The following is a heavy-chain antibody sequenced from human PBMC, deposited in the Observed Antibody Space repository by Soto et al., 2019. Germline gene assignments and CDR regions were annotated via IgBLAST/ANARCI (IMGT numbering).Heavy chain of an antibody. D-gene: IGHD3-3*01. CDR2: INSDGSST. V-gene: IGHV3-74*02. J-gene: IGHJ1*01. CDR3: ARGPSSQRYDFWSGYSPAEYFQH. Sequence: EVQLLESGGGLVQPGGSLRLSCAASGFTFSSYAMSWVRQAPGKGLVWVSRINSDGSSTSYADSVKGRFTISRDNAKNTLYLQMNSLRAEDTAVYYCARGPSSQRYDFWSGYSPAEYFQHWGQGTLVTVSS. CDR1: GFTFSSYA.